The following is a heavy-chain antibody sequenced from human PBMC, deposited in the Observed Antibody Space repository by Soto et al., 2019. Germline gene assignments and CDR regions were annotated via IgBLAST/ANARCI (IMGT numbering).Heavy chain of an antibody. CDR3: AREPSYYHDLRAFDI. J-gene: IGHJ3*02. CDR1: GYTFTSYG. Sequence: ASEKVSCKASGYTFTSYGISWVRQAPGQGLEWMGWISAYNGNTNYAQKLQGRVTMTTDTSTSTAYMELRSLRSDDTAVYYCAREPSYYHDLRAFDIWGQGTMVTVSS. D-gene: IGHD3-22*01. CDR2: ISAYNGNT. V-gene: IGHV1-18*01.